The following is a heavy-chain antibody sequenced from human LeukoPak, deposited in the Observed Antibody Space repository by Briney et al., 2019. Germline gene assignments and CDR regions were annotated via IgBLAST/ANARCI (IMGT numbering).Heavy chain of an antibody. CDR2: INHSGTT. Sequence: SETLSLTCAVYGGSFSGYYWSWIRQPPGKGLEWIGEINHSGTTNYNPSLKSRVTISVDTSKSQFSLKLSSVTAADTAVYYCARAVYNDYGDYSNWFDPWGQGTLVTVSS. J-gene: IGHJ5*02. CDR3: ARAVYNDYGDYSNWFDP. V-gene: IGHV4-34*01. D-gene: IGHD4-17*01. CDR1: GGSFSGYY.